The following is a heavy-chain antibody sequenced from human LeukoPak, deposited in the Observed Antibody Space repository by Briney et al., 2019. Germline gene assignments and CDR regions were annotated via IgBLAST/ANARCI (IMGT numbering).Heavy chain of an antibody. V-gene: IGHV3-30*03. D-gene: IGHD4-17*01. Sequence: GSLRLSCAASGFTFSNYGIHWVRQAPGKGLEWVAVISYDGNKYYADSVKGRFTISRDNSKNTLYLQMNSPRAEDTAVYYCTRSDDYGASGDYWGQGTLVTVSS. J-gene: IGHJ4*02. CDR2: ISYDGNK. CDR1: GFTFSNYG. CDR3: TRSDDYGASGDY.